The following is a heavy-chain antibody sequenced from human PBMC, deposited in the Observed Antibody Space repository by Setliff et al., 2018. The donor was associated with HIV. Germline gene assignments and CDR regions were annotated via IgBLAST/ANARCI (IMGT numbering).Heavy chain of an antibody. J-gene: IGHJ6*03. Sequence: SETLSLTCTVSGGSLSSYYWSWIRQPPGKGREWIGYIYYSGSTNYNPSPKSRVTISVDTSKNQFSLKLSSVTAADTAVYYCARGPPGYSSGWYYGSLGYMDVWGKGTTVTVS. V-gene: IGHV4-59*01. D-gene: IGHD6-19*01. CDR1: GGSLSSYY. CDR2: IYYSGST. CDR3: ARGPPGYSSGWYYGSLGYMDV.